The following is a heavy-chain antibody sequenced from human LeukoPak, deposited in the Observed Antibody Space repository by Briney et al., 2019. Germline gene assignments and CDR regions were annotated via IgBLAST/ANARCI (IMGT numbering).Heavy chain of an antibody. CDR1: GFTFRNYW. J-gene: IGHJ4*02. V-gene: IGHV3-7*03. CDR3: ARGAYFWNY. CDR2: IKQDGSEK. D-gene: IGHD1-1*01. Sequence: GGSLRLSCAASGFTFRNYWMSWVRQAPGKGLEWVANIKQDGSEKNYVDSVKGRFTISRDSARNSLFLQMNSLRAEDTAVYYCARGAYFWNYWGQGTLVTVSS.